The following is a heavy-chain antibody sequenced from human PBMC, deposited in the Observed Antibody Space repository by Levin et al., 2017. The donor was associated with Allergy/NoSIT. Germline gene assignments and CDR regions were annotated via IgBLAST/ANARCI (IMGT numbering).Heavy chain of an antibody. V-gene: IGHV5-51*01. J-gene: IGHJ6*02. CDR3: ASGRDYGDDYYYGMDV. CDR1: GYSFTSYW. Sequence: GESLKISCKGSGYSFTSYWIGWVRQMPGKGLEWMGIIYPGDSDTRYSPSFQGQVTISADKTISTAYLQWSSLKASDTAMYYCASGRDYGDDYYYGMDVWGQGTTVTVSS. CDR2: IYPGDSDT. D-gene: IGHD4-17*01.